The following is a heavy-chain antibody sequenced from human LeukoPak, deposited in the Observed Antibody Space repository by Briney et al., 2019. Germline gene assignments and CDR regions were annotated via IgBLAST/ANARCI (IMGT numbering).Heavy chain of an antibody. CDR1: GGSFSGYY. V-gene: IGHV4-34*01. CDR3: ARVPPYSSSWHKRPGYFDY. CDR2: INHSGST. J-gene: IGHJ4*02. D-gene: IGHD6-13*01. Sequence: SETLSLTCAVYGGSFSGYYWSWIRQPPGKGLEWIGEINHSGSTNYNPSLKSRVTISVDTSKNQFSLKLSSVTAADTAVYYRARVPPYSSSWHKRPGYFDYWGQGTLVTVSS.